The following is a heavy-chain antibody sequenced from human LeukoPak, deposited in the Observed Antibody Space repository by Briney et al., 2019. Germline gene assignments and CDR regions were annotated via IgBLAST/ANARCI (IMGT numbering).Heavy chain of an antibody. J-gene: IGHJ5*02. CDR1: GGSFSGYY. CDR3: AREAAADNWFDP. CDR2: INHSGST. V-gene: IGHV4-34*01. Sequence: SETLSLTCAVYGGSFSGYYWSWIRQPPGKGLEWIGEINHSGSTNYNPSLKSRVTISVDTSKNQSSLKLSSVTAADTAVYYCAREAAADNWFDPWGQGTLVTVSS. D-gene: IGHD6-13*01.